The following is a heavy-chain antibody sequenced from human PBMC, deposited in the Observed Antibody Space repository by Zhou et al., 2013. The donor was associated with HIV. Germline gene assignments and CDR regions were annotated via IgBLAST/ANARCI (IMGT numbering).Heavy chain of an antibody. J-gene: IGHJ2*01. CDR3: ASRPYSANDPLFWYFDL. CDR2: IIPMLNRA. CDR1: GGKFRSYV. V-gene: IGHV1-69*05. D-gene: IGHD5-12*01. Sequence: QVQLVQSGAEMKKPGSSVKVSCKASGGKFRSYVISWVRQAPGQGPEWMGGIIPMLNRANYAQKFQGRVTISTDEPTSTVYMDVASLTSEDTAVYYCASRPYSANDPLFWYFDLWGRGTLVTVSS.